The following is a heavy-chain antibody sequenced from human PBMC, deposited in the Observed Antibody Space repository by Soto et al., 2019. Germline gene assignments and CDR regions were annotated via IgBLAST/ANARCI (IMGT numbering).Heavy chain of an antibody. CDR3: ARRAGVWFGNWFDP. CDR1: GGSISSSSYY. Sequence: SETLSLTCTVSGGSISSSSYYWGWIRQPPGKGLEWIGSIYYSGSTYYNPSLKSRVTISVDTSKNQFSLKLSSVTAADTAVYYCARRAGVWFGNWFDPWGQGTLVTVSS. V-gene: IGHV4-39*01. CDR2: IYYSGST. D-gene: IGHD3-10*01. J-gene: IGHJ5*02.